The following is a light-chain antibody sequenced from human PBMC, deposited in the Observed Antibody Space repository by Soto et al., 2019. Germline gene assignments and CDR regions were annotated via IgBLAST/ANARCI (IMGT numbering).Light chain of an antibody. V-gene: IGLV2-8*01. J-gene: IGLJ1*01. Sequence: QSAVNKAPSAAGSTGQTVAISCTGTSSDVGGYNYVSWYQQHPGKAPKLMIYEVNKRPSGVPDRFSGSKSGNTASLTVSGLQAEDEADYYCSSYAGSSNVFGTGTKVTVL. CDR1: SSDVGGYNY. CDR2: EVN. CDR3: SSYAGSSNV.